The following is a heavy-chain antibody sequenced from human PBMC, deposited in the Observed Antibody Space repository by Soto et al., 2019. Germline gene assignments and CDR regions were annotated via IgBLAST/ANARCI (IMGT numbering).Heavy chain of an antibody. CDR2: ISSSGRTI. V-gene: IGHV3-48*03. CDR1: GFTFSSYE. CDR3: ARSVAMVRGVGYFDY. J-gene: IGHJ4*02. Sequence: EVQLVESGGGLVQPGGSLRLSCAASGFTFSSYEMNWVRQAPGKGLEWVSYISSSGRTIYYADSVKGRFTISRDNAKNSLYLQMNSLRAEDTAVYYCARSVAMVRGVGYFDYWGQGTLVTVSS. D-gene: IGHD3-10*01.